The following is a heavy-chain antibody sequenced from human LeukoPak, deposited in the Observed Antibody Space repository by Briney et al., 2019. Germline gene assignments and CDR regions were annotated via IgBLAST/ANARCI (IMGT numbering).Heavy chain of an antibody. CDR1: DDSFSSHY. Sequence: PSETLSLTCAVSDDSFSSHYWTWIRQPPGKGLEWIGYISYIGSTNYNPSLKSRVTISIDTSKNQFSLKLSSVTAADTAVYYCARDLVTVTKGFDIWGQGTMVSVSS. J-gene: IGHJ3*02. CDR3: ARDLVTVTKGFDI. D-gene: IGHD4-17*01. CDR2: ISYIGST. V-gene: IGHV4-59*11.